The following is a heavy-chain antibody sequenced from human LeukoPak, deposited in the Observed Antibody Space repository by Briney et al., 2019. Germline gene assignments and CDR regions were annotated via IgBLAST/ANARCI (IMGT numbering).Heavy chain of an antibody. J-gene: IGHJ4*02. D-gene: IGHD3-22*01. CDR1: GFTFSSYA. CDR2: ISSSSSYI. Sequence: GSLRLSCAASGFTFSSYAMSWVRPAPGKGLEWVSSISSSSSYIYYADSVKGRFTISRDNAKDSLYLQMNSLRAEDTAVYYCAREREYYYDSSGYYQFFDYWGQGTLVTVSS. CDR3: AREREYYYDSSGYYQFFDY. V-gene: IGHV3-21*01.